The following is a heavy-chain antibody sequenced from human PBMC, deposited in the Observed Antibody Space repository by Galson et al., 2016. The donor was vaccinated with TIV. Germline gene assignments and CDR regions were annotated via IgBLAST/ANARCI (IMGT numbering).Heavy chain of an antibody. J-gene: IGHJ6*02. CDR3: ARDRLMDATYYYYYYGMDV. D-gene: IGHD2-8*01. V-gene: IGHV3-66*02. CDR1: GLSVSNNY. CDR2: ISDGGNT. Sequence: SLRLSCASSGLSVSNNYMTWVRQAPGKGPEWVSLISDGGNTYYSDSVRGRFTISRDKSKNTLHLQMSSLRAEDTAVYYCARDRLMDATYYYYYYGMDVWGQGTSVTVSS.